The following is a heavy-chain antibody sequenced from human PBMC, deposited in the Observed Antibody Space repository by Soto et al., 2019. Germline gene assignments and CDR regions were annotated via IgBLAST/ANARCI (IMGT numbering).Heavy chain of an antibody. CDR1: GFTFRNYD. Sequence: EVQLVESGGGLVQPGGSLRLSCEASGFTFRNYDMHWVRQGTGKGLEWVSGISAAGDPDYADSVEGRFTISRENAQTSFFLQMNRLRGGDTAVYYCARTDRDFYGLDVWGPGTKVIVSS. CDR2: ISAAGDP. CDR3: ARTDRDFYGLDV. J-gene: IGHJ6*02. V-gene: IGHV3-13*05.